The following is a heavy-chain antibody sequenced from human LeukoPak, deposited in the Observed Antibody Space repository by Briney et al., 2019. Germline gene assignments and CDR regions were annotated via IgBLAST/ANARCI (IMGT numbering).Heavy chain of an antibody. CDR1: GFTFSSYG. J-gene: IGHJ4*02. D-gene: IGHD3-3*01. V-gene: IGHV3-33*06. Sequence: GGSLRPSCAASGFTFSSYGMHWVRQAPGKGLEWVAVIWFDGGNKYYADSVKGRFTVSRDNSKNTLYLQMNSLRAEDTAVYYCAKDRDFWSGKAFDYWGQGTLVTVSS. CDR3: AKDRDFWSGKAFDY. CDR2: IWFDGGNK.